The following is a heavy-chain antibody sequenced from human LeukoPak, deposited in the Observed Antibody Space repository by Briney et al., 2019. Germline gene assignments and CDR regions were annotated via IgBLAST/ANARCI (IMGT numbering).Heavy chain of an antibody. CDR1: GGSFSGYY. D-gene: IGHD6-13*01. CDR2: INHSGST. Sequence: SETLSLTCAVYGGSFSGYYWSWIRQPPGKGLEWIGEINHSGSTNYNPSLKSRVTISVDTSKDQFSLKLSSVTAADTAVYYCARGSGIAEGIDYWGQGTLVAVSS. J-gene: IGHJ4*02. V-gene: IGHV4-34*01. CDR3: ARGSGIAEGIDY.